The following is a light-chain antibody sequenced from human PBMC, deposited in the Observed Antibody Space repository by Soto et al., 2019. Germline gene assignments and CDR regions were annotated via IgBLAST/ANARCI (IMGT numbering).Light chain of an antibody. V-gene: IGKV3-15*01. CDR2: GAS. J-gene: IGKJ1*01. Sequence: EIVMTQSPATLSVSPGDRATLSCRVSQSVSSNLAWYQQKPGQAPRLLIYGASTRATGIPARFSGGGSGTEFTLTISSLQSEDFAVYYCQHYNNWPPWTFGQGNKVEIK. CDR1: QSVSSN. CDR3: QHYNNWPPWT.